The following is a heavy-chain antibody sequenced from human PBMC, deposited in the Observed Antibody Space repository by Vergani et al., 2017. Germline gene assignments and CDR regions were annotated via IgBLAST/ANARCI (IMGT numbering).Heavy chain of an antibody. CDR3: ATDKLPIVDTAMVEEDY. D-gene: IGHD5-18*01. Sequence: QVQLVQSGAEVKKPGASVKVSCKASGYTFTSYAMHWVRQAPGQRLEWMGWINTGNGNTKYSQKFQGRVTITRDTSASTAYMELSSLRSEDTAVYYCATDKLPIVDTAMVEEDYWGQGTLVTVSS. CDR2: INTGNGNT. V-gene: IGHV1-3*04. CDR1: GYTFTSYA. J-gene: IGHJ4*02.